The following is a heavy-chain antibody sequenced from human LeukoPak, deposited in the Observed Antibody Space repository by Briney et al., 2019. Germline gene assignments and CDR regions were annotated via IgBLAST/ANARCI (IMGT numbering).Heavy chain of an antibody. CDR3: AKDPYYYDSSGYYYPDY. J-gene: IGHJ4*02. CDR1: GGTFSSYA. Sequence: GASVKVSCKASGGTFSSYAISWVRQAPGQGLEWMGRIIPILGIANYAQKFQGRVTITADKSTSTAYMELSSLRSEDTAVYYCAKDPYYYDSSGYYYPDYWGQGTLVTVSS. CDR2: IIPILGIA. V-gene: IGHV1-69*04. D-gene: IGHD3-22*01.